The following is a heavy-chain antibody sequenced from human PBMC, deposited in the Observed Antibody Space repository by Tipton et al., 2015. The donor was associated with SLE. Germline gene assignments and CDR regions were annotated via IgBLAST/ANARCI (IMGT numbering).Heavy chain of an antibody. CDR1: GGSISGNY. J-gene: IGHJ5*02. Sequence: TLSLTCAVHGGSISGNYWSWVRQPPGKGLQWIGSVYYGGTTYYNPSLKSRVPISADTSKNYFSLKLSSVTAADTALYFCARRGLTSPASWGQGTLVTVSS. CDR2: VYYGGTT. D-gene: IGHD2-2*01. V-gene: IGHV4-39*02. CDR3: ARRGLTSPAS.